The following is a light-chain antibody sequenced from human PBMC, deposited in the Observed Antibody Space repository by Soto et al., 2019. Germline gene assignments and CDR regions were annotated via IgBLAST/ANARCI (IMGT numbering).Light chain of an antibody. CDR2: EVS. CDR1: RSDVGGYNY. V-gene: IGLV2-14*01. Sequence: QSVLTQPASVSGSPGQSITISCTGTRSDVGGYNYVSWYQQHPGKAPKLMIYEVSNQPSGVSNRLSGSRSGNTAALTISGLQAEDEADYYCSSYTSSSTRVFGGGTKLTVL. J-gene: IGLJ3*02. CDR3: SSYTSSSTRV.